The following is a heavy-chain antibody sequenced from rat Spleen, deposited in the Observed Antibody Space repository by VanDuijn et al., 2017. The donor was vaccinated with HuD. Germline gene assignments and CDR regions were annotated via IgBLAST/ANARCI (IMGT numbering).Heavy chain of an antibody. V-gene: IGHV2-13*01. CDR2: IWGNGNT. J-gene: IGHJ2*01. Sequence: QVQLKESGPGLVKPSLTLSLTCTVSGFSLSNYGVFWVRQPPGKGLEWMGVIWGNGNTNYNSALKSRLSISRDTSKSQIYLKMNSLQSEDTAIYYCARSKDWGDYWGQGVMVTVSS. CDR3: ARSKDWGDY. D-gene: IGHD3-1*01. CDR1: GFSLSNYG.